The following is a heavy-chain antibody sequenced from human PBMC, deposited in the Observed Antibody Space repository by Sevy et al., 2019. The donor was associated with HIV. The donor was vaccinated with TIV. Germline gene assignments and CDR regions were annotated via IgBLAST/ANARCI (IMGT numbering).Heavy chain of an antibody. CDR3: AHELRGRTWVTREIDY. Sequence: GGSLRLSCAASGFSFSNYWMSWVRQAPGKGLEWVSLISGTGTSTYYADSVKGRFAISKDKSKSTLYLQMNSLRAEDTVMYYCAHELRGRTWVTREIDYWGQGTLVTVSS. CDR1: GFSFSNYW. J-gene: IGHJ4*02. D-gene: IGHD4-17*01. V-gene: IGHV3-23*01. CDR2: ISGTGTST.